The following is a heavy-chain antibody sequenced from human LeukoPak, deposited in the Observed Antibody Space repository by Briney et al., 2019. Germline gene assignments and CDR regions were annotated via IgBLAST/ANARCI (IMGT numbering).Heavy chain of an antibody. J-gene: IGHJ6*02. CDR1: GGSLSSYY. V-gene: IGHV4-59*01. CDR3: ARDPSRYCSSTSCYDGGYYYYYGMDV. CDR2: IYYSGST. Sequence: SETLSLTCTVSGGSLSSYYWSWIRQPPGKGLEWIGYIYYSGSTNYNPSLKSRVTISVDTSKNQFSLKLSSVTAADTAVYYCARDPSRYCSSTSCYDGGYYYYYGMDVWGQGTTVTVSS. D-gene: IGHD2-2*01.